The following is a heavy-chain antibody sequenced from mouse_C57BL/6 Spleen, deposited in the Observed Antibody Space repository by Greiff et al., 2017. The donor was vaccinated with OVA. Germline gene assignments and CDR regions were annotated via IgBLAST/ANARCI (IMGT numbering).Heavy chain of an antibody. CDR3: ARDGYDGGYAMDY. J-gene: IGHJ4*01. Sequence: QVQLQQSGAELARPGASVKLSCKASGYTFTSSGISWVKQRTGQGLEWIGEIYPRSGNTYYNEKFKGKATLTADKSSSTAYMELRSLTSEDSAVYFCARDGYDGGYAMDYWGQGTSVTVSS. D-gene: IGHD2-2*01. CDR1: GYTFTSSG. CDR2: IYPRSGNT. V-gene: IGHV1-81*01.